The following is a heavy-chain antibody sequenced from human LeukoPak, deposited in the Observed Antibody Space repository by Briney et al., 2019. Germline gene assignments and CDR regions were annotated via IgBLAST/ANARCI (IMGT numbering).Heavy chain of an antibody. CDR2: INHSGST. CDR1: GASFSDFY. V-gene: IGHV4-34*01. CDR3: VRGLGHYSSDY. Sequence: PSETLSLTSAVYGASFSDFYWSWIRQPPGKGLEWIGEINHSGSTNFNPSLKSRVTISVDTSKNQFSLNLSSVTAADTAVYYCVRGLGHYSSDYWGQGTLVTVSS. J-gene: IGHJ4*02. D-gene: IGHD5-18*01.